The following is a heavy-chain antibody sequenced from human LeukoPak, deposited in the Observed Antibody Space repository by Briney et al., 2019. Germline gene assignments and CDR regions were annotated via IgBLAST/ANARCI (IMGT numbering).Heavy chain of an antibody. CDR1: GGSISSGSYY. J-gene: IGHJ3*02. V-gene: IGHV4-61*02. CDR2: IYTSGST. CDR3: AREVFPGYSSSNAFDI. Sequence: KPSQTLSLTCTVSGGSISSGSYYWSWIRQPAGKGLEWIGRIYTSGSTNYNPSLKSRVTISVDTSKNQFSLKLSSVTAADTAVYYCAREVFPGYSSSNAFDIWGQGTMVTVSS. D-gene: IGHD6-6*01.